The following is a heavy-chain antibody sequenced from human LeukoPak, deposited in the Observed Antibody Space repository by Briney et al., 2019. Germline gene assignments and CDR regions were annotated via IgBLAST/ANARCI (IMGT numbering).Heavy chain of an antibody. Sequence: ASVKVSCKASGGTFSSYAINWVRQATGQGLEWMGWMNPNSGNTGYAQKFQGRVTITRNTSISTAYMELSSLRSEDTAVYYCARGSKRGGYCSSTSCYNGWLRYYYYMDVWGKGTTVTVSS. CDR1: GGTFSSYA. CDR3: ARGSKRGGYCSSTSCYNGWLRYYYYMDV. CDR2: MNPNSGNT. D-gene: IGHD2-2*02. J-gene: IGHJ6*03. V-gene: IGHV1-8*03.